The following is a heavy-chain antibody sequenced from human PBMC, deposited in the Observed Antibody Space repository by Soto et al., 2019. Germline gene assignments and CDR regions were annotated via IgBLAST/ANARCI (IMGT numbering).Heavy chain of an antibody. CDR1: GFTFSSYS. CDR2: ISSSSSYI. J-gene: IGHJ4*02. CDR3: AKLWSYGLVRDYFDY. V-gene: IGHV3-21*01. D-gene: IGHD5-18*01. Sequence: PGGSLRLSCAASGFTFSSYSMNWVRQAPGKGLEWVSSISSSSSYIYYADSVKGRFTISRDNAKNSLYLQMNSLRAEDTAVYYCAKLWSYGLVRDYFDYWGQGTLVTVSS.